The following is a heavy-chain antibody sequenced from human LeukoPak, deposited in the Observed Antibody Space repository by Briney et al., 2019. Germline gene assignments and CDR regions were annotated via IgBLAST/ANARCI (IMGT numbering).Heavy chain of an antibody. J-gene: IGHJ5*02. V-gene: IGHV1-2*02. CDR1: GYTFTGYY. CDR3: ARDHMTGYYDWFDP. CDR2: INPNSGGT. D-gene: IGHD3-9*01. Sequence: GASVKASCKASGYTFTGYYMHWVRQAPGQGLEWMGWINPNSGGTNYAQKFQGRVTMTRDTSISTAYMELSRLRSDDTAVYYCARDHMTGYYDWFDPWGQGTLVTVSP.